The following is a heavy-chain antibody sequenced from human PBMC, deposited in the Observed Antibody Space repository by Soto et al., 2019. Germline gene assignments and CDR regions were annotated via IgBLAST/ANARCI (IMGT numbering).Heavy chain of an antibody. CDR1: GYSFTTYW. CDR2: IDPTDSYT. CDR3: ARLQAAAGDNDLTFDY. J-gene: IGHJ4*02. Sequence: GESLKISCQASGYSFTTYWISWVRQMPGKGLECMGRIDPTDSYTNYSPSFEGHVTILADKSINTAYLQWSSLKASDTAMYYCARLQAAAGDNDLTFDYWGQGTLVTVSS. V-gene: IGHV5-10-1*01. D-gene: IGHD6-13*01.